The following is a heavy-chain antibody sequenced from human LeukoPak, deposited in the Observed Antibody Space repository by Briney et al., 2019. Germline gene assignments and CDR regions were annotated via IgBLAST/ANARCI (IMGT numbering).Heavy chain of an antibody. CDR3: ARDTHGDAFDT. Sequence: SETLSLTCTVSGGSISSYYWSWIRQPPGKGLEWIGYIYYSGSTNYNPSLKSRVTISVDTSKNQFSLKLSSVTAADTAVYYCARDTHGDAFDTWGQGTMVTVSS. J-gene: IGHJ3*02. CDR1: GGSISSYY. V-gene: IGHV4-59*01. CDR2: IYYSGST.